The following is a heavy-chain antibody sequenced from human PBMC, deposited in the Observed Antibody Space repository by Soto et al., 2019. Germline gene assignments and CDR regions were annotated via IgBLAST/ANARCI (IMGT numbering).Heavy chain of an antibody. J-gene: IGHJ3*02. CDR2: IIPIFGTA. Sequence: SVKVSCKASGGTFSSYAISWVRQAPGQGLEWMGGIIPIFGTANYAQKFQGRVTITADKSTSTAYMELSSLRSEDTAVYYCARARIAARRPDAFDIWGQGTMVTVSS. D-gene: IGHD6-6*01. CDR3: ARARIAARRPDAFDI. CDR1: GGTFSSYA. V-gene: IGHV1-69*06.